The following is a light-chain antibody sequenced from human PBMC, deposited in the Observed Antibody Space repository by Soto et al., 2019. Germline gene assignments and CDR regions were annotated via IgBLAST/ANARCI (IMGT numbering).Light chain of an antibody. V-gene: IGLV2-14*03. Sequence: QSVLTQPASVSGSPGQSITISCTGTSSDVGAYNYVSWYQQHPGKAPKLMIYDVSSRPSGVSNRFSCSKSGNTASLTISGLQAEDEADYYCSSYTSGSTYVFGTGTKVTVL. J-gene: IGLJ1*01. CDR2: DVS. CDR1: SSDVGAYNY. CDR3: SSYTSGSTYV.